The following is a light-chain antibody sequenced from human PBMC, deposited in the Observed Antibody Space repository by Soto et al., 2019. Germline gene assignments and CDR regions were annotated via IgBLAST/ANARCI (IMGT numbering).Light chain of an antibody. Sequence: AIQLTQSPSSLSASVGDRVTITCRASQDIRGALAWYQQKPGKAPKLLIYDVSSLESGVPSRFSGSGSGTDFTFTISSLQPEDFATYYCQQFNVYPITFGKGTRLEIK. CDR1: QDIRGA. CDR2: DVS. V-gene: IGKV1-13*02. J-gene: IGKJ5*01. CDR3: QQFNVYPIT.